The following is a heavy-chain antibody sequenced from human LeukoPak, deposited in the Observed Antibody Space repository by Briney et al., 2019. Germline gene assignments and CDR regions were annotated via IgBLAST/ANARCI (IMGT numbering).Heavy chain of an antibody. CDR3: AKTLGWFGELSFDY. Sequence: PGGSLRLSCAASGFTFSSYGMSWVRQAPGKGLEWVSAISGSGGSTYYADSVKGRFTISRDNSKNTLYLQMNSLRAEDTAVYYCAKTLGWFGELSFDYWGQGTLVTVSS. V-gene: IGHV3-23*01. D-gene: IGHD3-10*01. CDR1: GFTFSSYG. J-gene: IGHJ4*02. CDR2: ISGSGGST.